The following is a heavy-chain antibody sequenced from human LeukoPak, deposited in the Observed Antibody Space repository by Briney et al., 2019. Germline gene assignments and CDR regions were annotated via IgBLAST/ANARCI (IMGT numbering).Heavy chain of an antibody. J-gene: IGHJ4*02. CDR2: ISWNSGSI. CDR1: GFTFDDYA. CDR3: AKGSGSYYLGH. D-gene: IGHD3-10*01. Sequence: PGGSLRLSCAASGFTFDDYAMHWVRQAPGKGLEWVSGISWNSGSIGYADSVKGRFTISRDNAKNSLYLQMNSLRAEDTALYYCAKGSGSYYLGHWGQGTLVTVSS. V-gene: IGHV3-9*01.